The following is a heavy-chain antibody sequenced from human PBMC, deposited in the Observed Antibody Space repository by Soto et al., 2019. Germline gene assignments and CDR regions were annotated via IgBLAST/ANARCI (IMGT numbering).Heavy chain of an antibody. CDR2: ISNNGGKT. V-gene: IGHV3-64D*06. CDR1: GFTFSTYA. CDR3: VKVGGKINYFDY. D-gene: IGHD3-10*01. Sequence: QPGGSLRLSCSASGFTFSTYAMHWVRQAPGKGLEYVSAISNNGGKTYYADSVKGRFTISRDNSKNTLYLQMSSLRAEDTAIYYCVKVGGKINYFDYWGQGTLVTVSS. J-gene: IGHJ4*01.